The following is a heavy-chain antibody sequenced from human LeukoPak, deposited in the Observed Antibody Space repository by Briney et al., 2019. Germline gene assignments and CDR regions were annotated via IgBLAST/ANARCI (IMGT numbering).Heavy chain of an antibody. CDR3: ARDLSSGISDYGDGG. CDR1: GFISSNYW. Sequence: GGSLRLSCSAPGFISSNYWMYWVRQAPGKGLEWVANINQDGSEKYYVDSVKGRFTISRDNAKNSLYLQMNSLRAEDTAVYYCARDLSSGISDYGDGGWGQGTLVTVSS. CDR2: INQDGSEK. J-gene: IGHJ4*02. V-gene: IGHV3-7*05. D-gene: IGHD4-17*01.